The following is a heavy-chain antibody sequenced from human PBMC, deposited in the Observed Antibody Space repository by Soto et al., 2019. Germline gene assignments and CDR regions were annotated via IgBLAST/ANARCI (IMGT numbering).Heavy chain of an antibody. CDR2: IYPGDSDT. D-gene: IGHD2-21*02. CDR1: GYSFTSYW. J-gene: IGHJ6*02. Sequence: GESLKISCKGSGYSFTSYWIGWVRQMPGKXLEWMGIIYPGDSDTRYSPSFQGQVTISADKSISTAYLQWSSLKASDTAMYYCARLAYCGGDCYSFYYYYYGMDVWGQGTTVTVSS. V-gene: IGHV5-51*01. CDR3: ARLAYCGGDCYSFYYYYYGMDV.